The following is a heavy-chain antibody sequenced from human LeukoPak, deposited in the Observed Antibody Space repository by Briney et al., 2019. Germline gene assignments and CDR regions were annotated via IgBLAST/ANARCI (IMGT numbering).Heavy chain of an antibody. CDR2: IYYSGST. Sequence: SETLSLTCTVSGGSISSYYWSWIRQPPGKGLEWIGYIYYSGSTNYNPSLKSRVTISVDTSKNQFPLKLSSVTAADTAVYYCARDLGGDYDYWGQGTLVTVSS. V-gene: IGHV4-59*01. CDR3: ARDLGGDYDY. CDR1: GGSISSYY. J-gene: IGHJ4*02. D-gene: IGHD4-17*01.